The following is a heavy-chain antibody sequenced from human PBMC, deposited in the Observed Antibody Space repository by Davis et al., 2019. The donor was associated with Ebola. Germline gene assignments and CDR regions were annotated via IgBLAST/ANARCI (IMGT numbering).Heavy chain of an antibody. CDR3: AGVPSSYPSGRPGRRANWFDP. CDR1: GGSITSGAYY. J-gene: IGHJ5*02. CDR2: IYYSGST. D-gene: IGHD2-2*01. V-gene: IGHV4-31*03. Sequence: SETLSLTCTVSGGSITSGAYYWSWIRHLPGKGLEWIGYIYYSGSTYYNPSLKSRLSMSVDRSKSQFSLNLSSVTAADTAVYYCAGVPSSYPSGRPGRRANWFDPWGQGTRVTVSS.